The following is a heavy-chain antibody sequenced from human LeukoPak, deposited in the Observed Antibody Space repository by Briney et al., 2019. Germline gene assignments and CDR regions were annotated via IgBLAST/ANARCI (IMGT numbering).Heavy chain of an antibody. V-gene: IGHV3-23*01. Sequence: PGGSLRLSCAASGFSFSSFAMTWVRLAPGKGLEWVSSITAGHYPTYNTDSVKGRFTISRDNSKNTLYLQMNSLRADDTAVYYCTKDPNGDYVGAFDPWGQGTLVTVSS. CDR2: ITAGHYPT. CDR1: GFSFSSFA. D-gene: IGHD4-17*01. CDR3: TKDPNGDYVGAFDP. J-gene: IGHJ5*02.